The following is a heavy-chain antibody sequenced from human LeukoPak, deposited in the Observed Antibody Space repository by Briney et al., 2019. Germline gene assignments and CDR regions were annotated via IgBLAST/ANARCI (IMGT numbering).Heavy chain of an antibody. J-gene: IGHJ4*02. Sequence: GGSLRLSCAASGFTFSSYAMHWVRQAPGKGLEWVAVISYDGSNKYYADSVKGRFTISRDNSKNTLYLQMNSLRAEDTAVYYCARVGRLVGADFDYWGQGTLVTVPS. CDR2: ISYDGSNK. CDR3: ARVGRLVGADFDY. D-gene: IGHD1-26*01. V-gene: IGHV3-30*04. CDR1: GFTFSSYA.